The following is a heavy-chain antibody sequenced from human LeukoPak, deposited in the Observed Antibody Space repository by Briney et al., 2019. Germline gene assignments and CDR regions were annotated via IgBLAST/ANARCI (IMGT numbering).Heavy chain of an antibody. J-gene: IGHJ4*02. V-gene: IGHV4-34*01. CDR3: ARRYYYNLGSFPFDF. D-gene: IGHD3-10*01. Sequence: SETLSLTCAVSGGPFSGYFWSWTRQSSGKGLEWIGEIHNSGTTNYNPSLNSRVTISEDTSKNQLYLNLSSVTAADTAVYYCARRYYYNLGSFPFDFWGQGTLVTVSS. CDR2: IHNSGTT. CDR1: GGPFSGYF.